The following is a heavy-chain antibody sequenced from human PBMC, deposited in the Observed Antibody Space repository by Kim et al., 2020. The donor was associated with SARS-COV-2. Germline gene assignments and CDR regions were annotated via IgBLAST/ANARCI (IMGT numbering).Heavy chain of an antibody. V-gene: IGHV3-23*01. J-gene: IGHJ4*02. CDR3: AKAGTEGPIIIVPGKGGPFGY. D-gene: IGHD3-16*02. Sequence: GGSLRLSCAASGFTFSNYGMSWVRQAPGKGLEWVSSITAGGISSYYADSVKGRFTISRDNSKNTLYLQINSLRAEDTAVYYCAKAGTEGPIIIVPGKGGPFGYWGQGTLVTVSS. CDR2: ITAGGISS. CDR1: GFTFSNYG.